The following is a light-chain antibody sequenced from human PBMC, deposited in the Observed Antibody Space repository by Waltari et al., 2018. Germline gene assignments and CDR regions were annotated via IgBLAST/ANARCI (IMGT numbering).Light chain of an antibody. CDR2: YDN. CDR3: CSCAGSHTEI. CDR1: INY. Sequence: QSALTQPRSVSGSPGQSVTISCTKPINYVSWYQQHPDKAPKLIVYYDNKRPSGVPDRFAGAKSGKTASLTISGLQTEDEADYDGCSCAGSHTEIFDGGTKLTVL. V-gene: IGLV2-11*01. J-gene: IGLJ2*01.